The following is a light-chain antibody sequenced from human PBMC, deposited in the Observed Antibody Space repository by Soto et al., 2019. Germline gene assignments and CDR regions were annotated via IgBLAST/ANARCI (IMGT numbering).Light chain of an antibody. J-gene: IGKJ1*01. Sequence: EIVLTQPPGTLSLSPGERATLSCRASQSVSNNYLTWYQQKPGQAPRLLIYGASSRATGIPDRFSGYGSGTDFTLTISRLEPEDFAVYYCLQYGSSPRTFGQGTKVEIK. CDR1: QSVSNNY. V-gene: IGKV3-20*01. CDR2: GAS. CDR3: LQYGSSPRT.